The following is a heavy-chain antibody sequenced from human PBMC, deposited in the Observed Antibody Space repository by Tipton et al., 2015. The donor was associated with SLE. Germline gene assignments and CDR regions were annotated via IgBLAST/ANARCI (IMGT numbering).Heavy chain of an antibody. CDR1: GGSVSSHH. J-gene: IGHJ4*02. CDR3: SRGSISGD. CDR2: IYDNGTT. V-gene: IGHV4-59*02. Sequence: LRLSCSVFGGSVSSHHWSWIRQPPGRGLEWIGYIYDNGTTTYSPSLRGRVTISVDTSKNQVSLKVKSVTVADTAVYYCSRGSISGDWGQGTLVTVSS. D-gene: IGHD7-27*01.